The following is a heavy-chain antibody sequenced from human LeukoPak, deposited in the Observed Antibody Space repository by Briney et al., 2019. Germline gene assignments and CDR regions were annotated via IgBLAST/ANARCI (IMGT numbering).Heavy chain of an antibody. V-gene: IGHV1-46*01. CDR1: GYSFTSYF. CDR3: ARDRATMPRGGGDF. J-gene: IGHJ4*02. D-gene: IGHD3-16*01. Sequence: ASVKVSCKASGYSFTSYFIEWVRQAPGQGLEWMGIINPSGGSTTYAQKFRDRLTMTKDTSTRTVYMELSSLSSEDTAVYYCARDRATMPRGGGDFWGQGTLVTVSS. CDR2: INPSGGST.